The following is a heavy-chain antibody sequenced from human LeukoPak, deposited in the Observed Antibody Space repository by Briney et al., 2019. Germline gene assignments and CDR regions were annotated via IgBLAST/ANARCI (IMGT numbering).Heavy chain of an antibody. J-gene: IGHJ4*02. D-gene: IGHD5-12*01. CDR2: IYYSGST. Sequence: SETLSLTCTVSGGSISSYYWSWIRQPPGKELEWIGYIYYSGSTNYNPSLKSRVTISVDTPKNQFSLNLSSVTAADTAVYYCARRGYSGYYFDYWGQGSLVTVSS. CDR3: ARRGYSGYYFDY. V-gene: IGHV4-59*08. CDR1: GGSISSYY.